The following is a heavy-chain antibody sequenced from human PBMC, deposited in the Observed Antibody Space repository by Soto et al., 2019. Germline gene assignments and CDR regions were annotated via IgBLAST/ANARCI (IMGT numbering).Heavy chain of an antibody. D-gene: IGHD3-3*01. CDR1: GYSFTSYW. V-gene: IGHV5-51*01. CDR2: IYPGDSDT. J-gene: IGHJ5*02. Sequence: GESLKISFKGSGYSFTSYWICWVRQMPVKGLEWMGIIYPGDSDTRYSPSFQGQVTISADKSISTAYLQWSSLKASDTAMYYCAIHPIFGVVIAGVRFALWGQVTLVRVSS. CDR3: AIHPIFGVVIAGVRFAL.